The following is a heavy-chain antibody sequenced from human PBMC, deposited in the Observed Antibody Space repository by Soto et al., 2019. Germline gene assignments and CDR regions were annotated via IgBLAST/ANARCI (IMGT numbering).Heavy chain of an antibody. CDR1: GDAFTTYS. CDR2: IIAHHGNT. Sequence: QVHLVQSGAEVKKPGASVKVSCKGSGDAFTTYSITWVRQAPGQGLEWMGWIIAHHGNTNYAQKVQGRVTVTRDTSKSTAYMKLRSLESDDTDVYYWARGGYGDYWGQGALVTVSS. V-gene: IGHV1-18*01. CDR3: ARGGYGDY. J-gene: IGHJ4*02. D-gene: IGHD1-1*01.